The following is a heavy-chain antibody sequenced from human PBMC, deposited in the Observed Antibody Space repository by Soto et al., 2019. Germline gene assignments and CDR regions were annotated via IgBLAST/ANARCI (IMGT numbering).Heavy chain of an antibody. Sequence: ASVKVSFKASGYTFTSYARHWVRQAPGQRLEWMGWINTGNGNTKYSQKFQGRVTITRDTSASTAYMELSSLRSEDTAVYYCARGVIVWGSYRSSNFDYWGQGTLVTVSS. D-gene: IGHD3-16*02. J-gene: IGHJ4*02. CDR1: GYTFTSYA. V-gene: IGHV1-3*04. CDR3: ARGVIVWGSYRSSNFDY. CDR2: INTGNGNT.